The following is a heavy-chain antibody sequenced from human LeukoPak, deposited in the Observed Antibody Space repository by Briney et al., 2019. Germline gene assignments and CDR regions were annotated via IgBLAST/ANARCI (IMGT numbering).Heavy chain of an antibody. V-gene: IGHV4-31*03. J-gene: IGHJ4*02. CDR1: GGSISIGGYY. CDR2: IYYSGST. D-gene: IGHD2-2*01. Sequence: SQTLSLTCTVSGGSISIGGYYWSWIRQHPGKGLEWIGYIYYSGSTYYNPSLKSRVTISVDTSKNQFSLKLSSVTAADTAVYYCARGVPAATFDYWGQGTLVTVSS. CDR3: ARGVPAATFDY.